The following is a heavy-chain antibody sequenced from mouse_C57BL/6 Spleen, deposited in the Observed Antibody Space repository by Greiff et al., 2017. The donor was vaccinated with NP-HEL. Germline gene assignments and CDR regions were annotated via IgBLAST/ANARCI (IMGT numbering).Heavy chain of an antibody. J-gene: IGHJ4*01. D-gene: IGHD1-1*01. CDR3: ARSRTTVNYAMDY. CDR1: GYTFTDYY. Sequence: QVQLKQSGAELVRPGASVKLSCKASGYTFTDYYINWVKQRPGQGLEWIARIYPGSGNTYYNEKFKGKATLTAEKSSSTAYMQLSSLTSEDSAVYFCARSRTTVNYAMDYWGQGTSVTVSS. V-gene: IGHV1-76*01. CDR2: IYPGSGNT.